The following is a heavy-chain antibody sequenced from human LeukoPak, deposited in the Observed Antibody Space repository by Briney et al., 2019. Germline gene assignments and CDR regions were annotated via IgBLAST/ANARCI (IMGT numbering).Heavy chain of an antibody. CDR1: GFTFGSYE. Sequence: GGSLRLSCAASGFTFGSYEMNWVRQAPGKGLEWVSYISSSGSTIYYADSVKGRFTISRDNAKNSLYLQMNSLRAEDTAVYYCARDHVRGYFDYWGQGTLVTVSS. CDR3: ARDHVRGYFDY. J-gene: IGHJ4*02. V-gene: IGHV3-48*03. CDR2: ISSSGSTI.